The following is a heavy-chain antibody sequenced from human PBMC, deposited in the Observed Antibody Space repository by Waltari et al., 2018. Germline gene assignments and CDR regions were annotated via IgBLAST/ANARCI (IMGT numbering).Heavy chain of an antibody. Sequence: QVQLVQSGAEVKKPGSSVKVSCKASGGTFSSYAISWVRQAPGQGLEWMGRIIPSFGTANEAQKCQGRVTLTADKSTSTAYRELSSLRCEDTAVYYCARGAYSSYQFDYWGQGTLVTVSS. CDR1: GGTFSSYA. V-gene: IGHV1-69*13. D-gene: IGHD6-6*01. CDR3: ARGAYSSYQFDY. CDR2: IIPSFGTA. J-gene: IGHJ4*02.